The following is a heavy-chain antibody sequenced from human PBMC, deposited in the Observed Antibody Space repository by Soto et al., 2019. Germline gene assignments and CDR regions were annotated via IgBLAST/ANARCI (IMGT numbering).Heavy chain of an antibody. J-gene: IGHJ2*01. V-gene: IGHV4-39*01. Sequence: QLQLQESGPGLVKPSETLSLTCTVSGDSVSSNSHYWGWIRQPPGKGLEWIGTIYYTGSTYYNPSPKSRVTISVDTSKNQFSLKLSSVTAADTAVYYCARLGISVPKSWGGHWYFDLWGRGTLVTVSS. CDR3: ARLGISVPKSWGGHWYFDL. D-gene: IGHD6-19*01. CDR2: IYYTGST. CDR1: GDSVSSNSHY.